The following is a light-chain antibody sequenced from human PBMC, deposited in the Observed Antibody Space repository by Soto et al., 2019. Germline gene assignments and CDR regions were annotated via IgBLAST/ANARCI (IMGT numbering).Light chain of an antibody. V-gene: IGLV2-8*01. J-gene: IGLJ3*02. CDR3: TSYGGRDNLM. Sequence: QSVLTQPPSASGSPGQSVTISCTGTSSDIGAYNYVSWFQQHPGEAPKLIISEVNKRPSGVPDRFSGSKSGNTASLTVSGLQAEDEAGYYCTSYGGRDNLMFGGGTKLTVL. CDR1: SSDIGAYNY. CDR2: EVN.